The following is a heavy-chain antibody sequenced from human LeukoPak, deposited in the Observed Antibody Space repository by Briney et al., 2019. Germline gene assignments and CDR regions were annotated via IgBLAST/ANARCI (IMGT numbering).Heavy chain of an antibody. V-gene: IGHV4-61*02. Sequence: SQTLSLTCTVSGGSISSGSYYWSWIRQPAGKGLEWIGRIYTSGNTNYNPSLKSRVTMSVDTSNNQFSLRLSSVTAADTAVYYCARGRYGSGTYFFDYWGQGTLVTVSS. J-gene: IGHJ4*02. CDR1: GGSISSGSYY. D-gene: IGHD3-10*01. CDR2: IYTSGNT. CDR3: ARGRYGSGTYFFDY.